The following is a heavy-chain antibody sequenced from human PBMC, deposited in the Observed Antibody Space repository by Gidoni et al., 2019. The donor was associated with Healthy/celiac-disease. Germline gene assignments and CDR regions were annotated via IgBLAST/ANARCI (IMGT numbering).Heavy chain of an antibody. J-gene: IGHJ6*02. CDR2: ISSSSSYI. CDR1: GLPLHSQR. D-gene: IGHD2-2*01. V-gene: IGHV3-21*01. Sequence: EVSLVVACGGLVKTGGALGLSRAHPGLPLHSQRLNLGRQAPGQGLEWVSSISSSSSYIYYADSVKGRFTISRDNAKNSLYLQMNSLRAEDTAVYYCARDLRYCSSTSCQEVYYYGMDVWGQGTTVTVSS. CDR3: ARDLRYCSSTSCQEVYYYGMDV.